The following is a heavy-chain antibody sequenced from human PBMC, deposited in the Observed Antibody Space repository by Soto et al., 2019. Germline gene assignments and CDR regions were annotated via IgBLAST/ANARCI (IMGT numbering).Heavy chain of an antibody. Sequence: GGSLRLSCAASGFTFSSYAMSWVRQAPGKGLEWVSAISGSGGSTYYADSVKGRFTISRDNSKNTLYLQMNSLRAEDTAVYYCARGHGDDSSGYYYRTFDYWGQGTLVTVSS. CDR2: ISGSGGST. CDR1: GFTFSSYA. J-gene: IGHJ4*02. D-gene: IGHD3-22*01. V-gene: IGHV3-23*01. CDR3: ARGHGDDSSGYYYRTFDY.